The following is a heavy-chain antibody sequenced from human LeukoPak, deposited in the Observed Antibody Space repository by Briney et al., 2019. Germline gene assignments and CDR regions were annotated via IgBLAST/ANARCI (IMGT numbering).Heavy chain of an antibody. CDR1: GFTFSSYW. V-gene: IGHV3-74*01. CDR2: INSDGCST. D-gene: IGHD6-6*01. Sequence: GGSLRLSCAASGFTFSSYWMHWVRQAPGKGVVGVSRINSDGCSTRYADSVKGLFPISRDNAKNTLYLQMNTLRAEDTAVYYCASGIAARSSWFDPWGQGTLVTVSS. J-gene: IGHJ5*02. CDR3: ASGIAARSSWFDP.